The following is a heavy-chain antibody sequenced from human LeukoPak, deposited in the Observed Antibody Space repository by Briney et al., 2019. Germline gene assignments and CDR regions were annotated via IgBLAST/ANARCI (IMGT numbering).Heavy chain of an antibody. D-gene: IGHD3-3*01. Sequence: PGGSLRLSCAASGFTFSGYWMSWVRQAPGKGLEWVANIKQDGSEKYYVDSVKGRFTISRDNAKNSLYLQMNSLRAEDTAVYYCAREGVADGRSDLPYYYMDVWGKGTTVTVSS. CDR1: GFTFSGYW. CDR3: AREGVADGRSDLPYYYMDV. J-gene: IGHJ6*03. CDR2: IKQDGSEK. V-gene: IGHV3-7*01.